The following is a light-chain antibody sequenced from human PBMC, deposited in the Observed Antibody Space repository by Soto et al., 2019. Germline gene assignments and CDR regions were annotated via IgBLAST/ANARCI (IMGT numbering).Light chain of an antibody. V-gene: IGKV3-20*01. J-gene: IGKJ1*01. CDR2: GAS. Sequence: EIVLTQSPGTLSLSPGERATLSCRASQSVSSSYLAWYQQKPGQAPRLLIYGASSRATGIPDRFSDSGSGTDFTLTISRLEPEDFAVYYCQQYGSSPQTFGQGTKVEI. CDR3: QQYGSSPQT. CDR1: QSVSSSY.